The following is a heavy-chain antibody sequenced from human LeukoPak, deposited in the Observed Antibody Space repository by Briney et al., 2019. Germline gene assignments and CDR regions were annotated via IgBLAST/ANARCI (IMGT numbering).Heavy chain of an antibody. V-gene: IGHV3-53*01. D-gene: IGHD4-23*01. J-gene: IGHJ3*02. Sequence: GGSRRLSCPASGFTVSDSYMSWVRQAPGKGLEWVSLIYRGGSTSYADSVKGRFTMSRDNSKNPLYLQMNSLRAEDAAVYYCARDLYGGAGDIWGQGTMVTVSS. CDR1: GFTVSDSY. CDR2: IYRGGST. CDR3: ARDLYGGAGDI.